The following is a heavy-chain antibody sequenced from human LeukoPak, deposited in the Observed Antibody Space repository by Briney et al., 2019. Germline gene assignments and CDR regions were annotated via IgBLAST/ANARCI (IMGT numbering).Heavy chain of an antibody. CDR3: ARESRDVETEGFDY. V-gene: IGHV4-59*01. J-gene: IGHJ4*02. CDR2: IYYSGST. D-gene: IGHD5-24*01. Sequence: SETLSLTCTVSGGSISSYYWSWTRQPPGKGLEWIGYIYYSGSTKYNPSLKSRVTISVDTSKNQFSLKLSSVTAADTAVYYCARESRDVETEGFDYWGQGTLVTVSS. CDR1: GGSISSYY.